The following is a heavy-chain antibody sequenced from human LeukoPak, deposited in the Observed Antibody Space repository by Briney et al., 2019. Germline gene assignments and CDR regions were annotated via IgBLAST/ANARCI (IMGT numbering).Heavy chain of an antibody. CDR1: GFTFGDYA. Sequence: GGSLRPSCTASGFTFGDYAMSWVRQAPGKGLEWVGFIRSNAYGGTTEYAASVKGRFTISRDDSKSIAYLQMNSLKTEDTAVYYCTRDNDYGDYVRAFDIWGQGTMVTVSS. V-gene: IGHV3-49*04. J-gene: IGHJ3*02. D-gene: IGHD4-17*01. CDR3: TRDNDYGDYVRAFDI. CDR2: IRSNAYGGTT.